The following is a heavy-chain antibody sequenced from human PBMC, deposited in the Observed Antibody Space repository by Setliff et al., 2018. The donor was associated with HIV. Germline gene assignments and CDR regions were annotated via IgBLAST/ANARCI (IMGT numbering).Heavy chain of an antibody. CDR3: ARIPNHSSGFDY. CDR1: GGTFRSHE. D-gene: IGHD3-22*01. Sequence: AASVKVSCKASGGTFRSHEISWVRQAPGQGLEWMGGIVPILNTGNYATKFQGRVTITADESTTTAYMELSSLRSEDTAVYYCARIPNHSSGFDYWGQGTPVTVSS. J-gene: IGHJ4*02. CDR2: IVPILNTG. V-gene: IGHV1-69*13.